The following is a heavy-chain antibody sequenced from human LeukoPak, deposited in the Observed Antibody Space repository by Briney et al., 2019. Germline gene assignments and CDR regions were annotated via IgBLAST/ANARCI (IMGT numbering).Heavy chain of an antibody. CDR3: AREGGSQPYYYYYGMDV. V-gene: IGHV3-30-3*01. D-gene: IGHD2-2*01. J-gene: IGHJ6*02. Sequence: PGGSLRLSCAASGFTFSSYAMHWVRQAPGKGLEWVAVISYDGSNKYYADSVKGRFTISRDNSKNTLYLQVNSLRAEDTAVYYCAREGGSQPYYYYYGMDVWGQGTTVTVSS. CDR2: ISYDGSNK. CDR1: GFTFSSYA.